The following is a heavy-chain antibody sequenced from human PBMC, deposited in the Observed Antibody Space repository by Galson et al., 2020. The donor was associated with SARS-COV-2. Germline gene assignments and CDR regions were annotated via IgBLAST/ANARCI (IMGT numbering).Heavy chain of an antibody. CDR3: ARERGAYFDS. CDR2: VYSGGTT. CDR1: GGSIGSYY. D-gene: IGHD5-12*01. V-gene: IGHV4-59*01. Sequence: SQTLSLTCTVSGGSIGSYYWTWIRQHPGQGWEWLGYVYSGGTTNYNPSLPGRIVISVDKSKNQLSLKLSSVTAADTALYCCARERGAYFDSWGQGTQVTVSS. J-gene: IGHJ4*02.